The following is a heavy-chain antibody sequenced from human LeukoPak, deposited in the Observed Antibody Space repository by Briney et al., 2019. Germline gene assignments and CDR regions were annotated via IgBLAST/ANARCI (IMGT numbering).Heavy chain of an antibody. D-gene: IGHD2-2*01. J-gene: IGHJ6*02. Sequence: GGSLRLSCAASGFTFSSYAMSWVGQAPGKGLEWVSGISGTGGNTYYADSVKGRFTISRDNSKNTLYLQMNTLRAEDTAIYYCAKSRGSSTSAYAMDVWGQGTTVTVSS. CDR2: ISGTGGNT. CDR3: AKSRGSSTSAYAMDV. CDR1: GFTFSSYA. V-gene: IGHV3-23*01.